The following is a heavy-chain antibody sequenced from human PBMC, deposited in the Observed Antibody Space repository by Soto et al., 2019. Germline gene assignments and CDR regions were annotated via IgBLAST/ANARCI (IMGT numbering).Heavy chain of an antibody. CDR2: ISGSGGST. Sequence: GGSLRLSCAASGFTFSSYAMSWVRQAPGKGLEWVSAISGSGGSTYYADSVKGRFTISRDNSKNTLYLQMNSLRAEDTAVYYCAKGYYDSSGYYYGYYYYYGMDVWGQGTTVTVSS. V-gene: IGHV3-23*01. J-gene: IGHJ6*02. D-gene: IGHD3-22*01. CDR3: AKGYYDSSGYYYGYYYYYGMDV. CDR1: GFTFSSYA.